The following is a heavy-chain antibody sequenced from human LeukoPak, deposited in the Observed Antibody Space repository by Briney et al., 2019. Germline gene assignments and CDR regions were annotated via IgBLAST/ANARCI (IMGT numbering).Heavy chain of an antibody. V-gene: IGHV4-30-2*01. D-gene: IGHD4-17*01. CDR1: GGSISSGGYS. CDR3: ARLDYEDWFDP. CDR2: IYHSGST. Sequence: SQTLSLTCAVSGGSISSGGYSWSWIRQPPGKGLEWIGYIYHSGSTYYNPSLKSRVTISVDRSKNQFSLKLSSVTAADTAVYYCARLDYEDWFDPWGQGTLVTVSS. J-gene: IGHJ5*02.